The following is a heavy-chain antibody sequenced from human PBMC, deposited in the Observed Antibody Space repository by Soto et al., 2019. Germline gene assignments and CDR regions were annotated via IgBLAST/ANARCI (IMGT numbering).Heavy chain of an antibody. CDR3: SHMESRVASYGLDV. V-gene: IGHV2-5*02. CDR1: GFSLDTSGVG. D-gene: IGHD3-3*01. Sequence: QITLKESGPTLVKPTQTLTLTCTFSGFSLDTSGVGVAWIRQPPGKALEWLTLIYWDDDKRYSPSLRSRLTITKPTXXNRVVLTMTNMDPVDTATYYCSHMESRVASYGLDVWGQGTTVTVSS. J-gene: IGHJ6*02. CDR2: IYWDDDK.